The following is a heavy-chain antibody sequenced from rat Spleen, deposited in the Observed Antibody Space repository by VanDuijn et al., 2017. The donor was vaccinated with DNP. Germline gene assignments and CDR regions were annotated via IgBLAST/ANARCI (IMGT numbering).Heavy chain of an antibody. V-gene: IGHV5-22*01. CDR1: GFTFSAYY. CDR3: VRWNSGHFDY. CDR2: IGSPAYAP. Sequence: EVQLVESGGGLVQPGRSLKLSCAASGFTFSAYYMAWVRQAPAKGLEWVAYIGSPAYAPYYADSVKGRFTISRDNAINTLYLQMNSLRSEDMATYYCVRWNSGHFDYWGQGVMVPVSS. D-gene: IGHD4-3*01. J-gene: IGHJ2*01.